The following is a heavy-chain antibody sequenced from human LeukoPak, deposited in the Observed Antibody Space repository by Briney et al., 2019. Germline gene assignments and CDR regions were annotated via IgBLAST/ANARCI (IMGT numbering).Heavy chain of an antibody. Sequence: PSETLSLTCTVSGGSISSYYWSWLRQPAGKGLEWIGRIYTSGSTNYNPSLKSRVTISVDTSKNQFSLKLSSVTAADTAVYYCARVSSSTSCIDYWGQGTLVTVSS. CDR2: IYTSGST. V-gene: IGHV4-4*07. J-gene: IGHJ4*02. CDR1: GGSISSYY. CDR3: ARVSSSTSCIDY. D-gene: IGHD2-2*01.